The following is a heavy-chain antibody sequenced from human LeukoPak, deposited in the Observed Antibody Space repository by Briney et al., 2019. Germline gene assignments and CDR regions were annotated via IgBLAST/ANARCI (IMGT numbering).Heavy chain of an antibody. CDR3: ARVRKPHAFDI. V-gene: IGHV4-34*01. J-gene: IGHJ3*02. CDR1: GGSFSGYY. Sequence: SGTLFLTCAVYGGSFSGYYWSWIRQPPGKGLEWIGEINHSGSTNYNPSLKSRVTISVDTSKNQLSLKLSSVTAADTAVYYCARVRKPHAFDIWGQGTMVTVSS. CDR2: INHSGST.